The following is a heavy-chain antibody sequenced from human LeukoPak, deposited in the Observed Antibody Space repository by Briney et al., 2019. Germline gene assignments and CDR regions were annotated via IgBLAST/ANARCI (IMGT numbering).Heavy chain of an antibody. CDR2: INPNSGGT. D-gene: IGHD5-24*01. CDR3: ARVSGRDGYNYGY. J-gene: IGHJ4*02. V-gene: IGHV1-2*02. Sequence: ASVKVSCKASGYTFTGYYMHWVRQAPGQGLEWMGWINPNSGGTNYAQKFQGRVTMTRDTSISTAYMELSRLRSDDTAVYYCARVSGRDGYNYGYWGQGTLVTVSS. CDR1: GYTFTGYY.